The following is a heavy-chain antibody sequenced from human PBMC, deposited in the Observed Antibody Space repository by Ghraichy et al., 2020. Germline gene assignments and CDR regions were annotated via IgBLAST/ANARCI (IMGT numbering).Heavy chain of an antibody. D-gene: IGHD5-24*01. CDR3: ARQGDGHNWVEY. J-gene: IGHJ4*02. Sequence: SETLSLTCTVSDDSLSHYFWSWIRQPPGKGLEWIGYVFHGGNTNYNPSLRSRVTISVDTSKNQFSLEVTSVTAADTAVYFCARQGDGHNWVEYWGQGKLATVSS. CDR1: DDSLSHYF. V-gene: IGHV4-59*08. CDR2: VFHGGNT.